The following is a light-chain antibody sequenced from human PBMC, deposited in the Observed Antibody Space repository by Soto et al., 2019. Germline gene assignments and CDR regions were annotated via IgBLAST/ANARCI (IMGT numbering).Light chain of an antibody. CDR2: AAS. CDR1: QSISSY. Sequence: DLQMTQSPSSLSASVGDRVTITCRASQSISSYLNWYQQKPGKAPNLLIYAASSLQSGVPSRFSGSGCGTDFTPTISSLQPEDFATYYCQQSYSTPWTFGQGTQVEIK. J-gene: IGKJ1*01. CDR3: QQSYSTPWT. V-gene: IGKV1-39*01.